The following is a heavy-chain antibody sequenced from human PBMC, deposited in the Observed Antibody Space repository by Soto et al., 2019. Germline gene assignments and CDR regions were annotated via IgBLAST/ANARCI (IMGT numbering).Heavy chain of an antibody. V-gene: IGHV1-2*04. D-gene: IGHD3-10*01. CDR1: GYTFTGYY. J-gene: IGHJ3*02. CDR3: ARSRITMVRGVKGKDAFDI. Sequence: GASVKVSCKASGYTFTGYYMHWVRQAPGQGLEWMGWINPNSGGTNYAQKFQGWVNMTRDTSISTAYMELSRLRSDDTAVYYCARSRITMVRGVKGKDAFDIWGQGTMVTVSS. CDR2: INPNSGGT.